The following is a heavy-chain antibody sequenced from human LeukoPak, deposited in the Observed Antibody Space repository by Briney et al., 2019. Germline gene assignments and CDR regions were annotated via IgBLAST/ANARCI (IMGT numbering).Heavy chain of an antibody. CDR3: AREGGVTPAPDY. V-gene: IGHV4-38-2*02. D-gene: IGHD3-16*01. Sequence: KPSETLSLTCAVSGYSISSGYYWCCIRQPPGKGLEGIGSIYHSGSTYYNPSLKSRVTISVDTSKNQFCLKLSSVTAADTAVYYCAREGGVTPAPDYWGQGTLVTVSS. J-gene: IGHJ4*02. CDR1: GYSISSGYY. CDR2: IYHSGST.